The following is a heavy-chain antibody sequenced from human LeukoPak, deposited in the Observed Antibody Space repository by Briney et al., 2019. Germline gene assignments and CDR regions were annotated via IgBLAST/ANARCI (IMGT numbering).Heavy chain of an antibody. V-gene: IGHV4-39*01. Sequence: SETLSLTCTVSGGSLSSSSYYWGWVRQPAGTGLGWLGSIYYSGSTYYNPSLKSRVTISVDTSKNQFSLKLSSVTAADTAVYYCARHNGVIRQRGYNWFDPWGQGTLVTVSS. CDR2: IYYSGST. CDR3: ARHNGVIRQRGYNWFDP. D-gene: IGHD3-22*01. CDR1: GGSLSSSSYY. J-gene: IGHJ5*02.